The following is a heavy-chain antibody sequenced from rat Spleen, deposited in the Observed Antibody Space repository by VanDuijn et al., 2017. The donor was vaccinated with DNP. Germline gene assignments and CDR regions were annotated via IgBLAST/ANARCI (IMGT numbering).Heavy chain of an antibody. CDR1: GFTFSNYD. CDR3: ERLGPHYFDY. CDR2: IDTSGGYT. V-gene: IGHV5S13*01. D-gene: IGHD4-1*01. J-gene: IGHJ2*01. Sequence: EVQLVESGGGLVQPGRSLKLSCAASGFTFSNYDMAWVRQAPTKGLEWVASIDTSGGYTYYRDSVKGRFIVSRDNAENTLYLQMNSLRSEDTAAYCCERLGPHYFDYWGQGVMVTVSS.